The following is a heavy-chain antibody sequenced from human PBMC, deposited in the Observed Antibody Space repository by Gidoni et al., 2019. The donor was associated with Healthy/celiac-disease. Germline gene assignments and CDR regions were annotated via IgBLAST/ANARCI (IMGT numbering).Heavy chain of an antibody. Sequence: QVQLVQSGAEVKKPGSSVKVSCKASGGTFSSYTISWVRQAPGQGLEWMGRIIPILGIANYAQKFQGRVTITADKSTSTAYMELSSLRSEDTAVYYCARAGVEVAAAGSFDYWGQGTLVTVSS. J-gene: IGHJ4*02. CDR3: ARAGVEVAAAGSFDY. CDR2: IIPILGIA. CDR1: GGTFSSYT. D-gene: IGHD6-13*01. V-gene: IGHV1-69*02.